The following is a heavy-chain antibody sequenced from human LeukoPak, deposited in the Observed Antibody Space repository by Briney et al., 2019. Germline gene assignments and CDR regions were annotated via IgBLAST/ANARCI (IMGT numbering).Heavy chain of an antibody. J-gene: IGHJ4*02. CDR1: GYTFTSYY. V-gene: IGHV1-46*01. Sequence: ASVKVSCKASGYTFTSYYMHWVRQAPGQGLEWMGIINPSGGSTSYAQKFQGRVTMTRDTSTSTAYMELRSLRSDDTAVYYCARDRDDFWSGTKYYFDYWGQGTLVTVSS. CDR2: INPSGGST. CDR3: ARDRDDFWSGTKYYFDY. D-gene: IGHD3-3*01.